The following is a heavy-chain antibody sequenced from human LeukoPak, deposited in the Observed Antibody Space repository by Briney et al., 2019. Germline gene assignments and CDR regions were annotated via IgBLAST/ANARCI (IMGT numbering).Heavy chain of an antibody. CDR1: GFTFSSYA. D-gene: IGHD3-3*01. Sequence: GGSLRLSCAASGFTFSSYAMSWVRQAPGKGLEWVSAISGRGGSTYYADSVKGRFTISRDNSKNTLYLQMNSLRAEDTAVYYCAKAYSVLRFLEWLGYWGQGTLVTVSS. V-gene: IGHV3-23*01. J-gene: IGHJ4*02. CDR3: AKAYSVLRFLEWLGY. CDR2: ISGRGGST.